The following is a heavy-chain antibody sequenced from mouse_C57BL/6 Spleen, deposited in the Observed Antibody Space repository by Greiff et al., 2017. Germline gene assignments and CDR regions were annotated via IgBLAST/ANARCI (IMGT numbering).Heavy chain of an antibody. D-gene: IGHD1-2*01. Sequence: DVQLVESGPGLVKPSQSLSLTCSVTGYSITSGYYWNWIRQFPGNKLEWMGYISYDGSNNYNPSLKNRISITRDTSKNQFFLKLNSVTTEDTATYYCAREDYYGPSFDYWGQGTTLTVSS. V-gene: IGHV3-6*01. CDR1: GYSITSGYY. CDR2: ISYDGSN. J-gene: IGHJ2*01. CDR3: AREDYYGPSFDY.